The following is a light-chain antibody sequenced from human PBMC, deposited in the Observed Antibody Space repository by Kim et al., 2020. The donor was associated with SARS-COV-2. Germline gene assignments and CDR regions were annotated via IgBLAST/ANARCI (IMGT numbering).Light chain of an antibody. J-gene: IGLJ2*01. Sequence: SYELTQPPSVSVSPGQTASITCSGDKLGDKYACWYQQKPGQSPVEVIYQDNKRPSGIPERFSGSNSGNTATLTISGTQAMDEAYYYCQAWDSGAVVFGGG. CDR1: KLGDKY. CDR3: QAWDSGAVV. V-gene: IGLV3-1*01. CDR2: QDN.